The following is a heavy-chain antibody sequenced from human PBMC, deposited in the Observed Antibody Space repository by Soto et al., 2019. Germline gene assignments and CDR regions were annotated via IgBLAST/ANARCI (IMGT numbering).Heavy chain of an antibody. D-gene: IGHD3-16*01. CDR1: GGSFSGYY. CDR3: ARIMGFGYMDV. V-gene: IGHV4-34*01. CDR2: INHSGST. J-gene: IGHJ6*03. Sequence: PSETLSLTCAVYGGSFSGYYWSWIRQPPGKGLEWIGEINHSGSTNYNPSLKSRVTISVDTSKNQFSLKLSSVTAADTAVYYCARIMGFGYMDVRGKGTTVTVSS.